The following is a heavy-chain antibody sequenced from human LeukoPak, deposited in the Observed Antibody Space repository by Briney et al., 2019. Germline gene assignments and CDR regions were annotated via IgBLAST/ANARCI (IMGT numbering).Heavy chain of an antibody. CDR2: ISGSGGST. Sequence: GGSLRLSCAASGFTLSSYAMSWVRQAPGKGLEWVSAISGSGGSTYYADSVKGRFTISRDNSKNTLYLQMNSLRAEDTAVYYCAKDPNYYGSGNWFDPWGQGTLVTVSS. D-gene: IGHD3-10*01. CDR3: AKDPNYYGSGNWFDP. J-gene: IGHJ5*02. CDR1: GFTLSSYA. V-gene: IGHV3-23*01.